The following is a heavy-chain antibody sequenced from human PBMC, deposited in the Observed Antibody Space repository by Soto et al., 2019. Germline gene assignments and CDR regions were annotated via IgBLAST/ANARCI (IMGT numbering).Heavy chain of an antibody. CDR3: AKALRFTLTTGYYMDV. D-gene: IGHD3-16*01. CDR1: GFTVSSYD. Sequence: EVQLLESGGGLVQPGGSLRLSCAASGFTVSSYDMSWVRQAPGKGLEWVSVISGSGSTYSADSVKGRFTISRDSSKNTVYLQMNSLRAEDTAVYYCAKALRFTLTTGYYMDVWGRGTTVNVSS. J-gene: IGHJ6*03. V-gene: IGHV3-23*01. CDR2: ISGSGST.